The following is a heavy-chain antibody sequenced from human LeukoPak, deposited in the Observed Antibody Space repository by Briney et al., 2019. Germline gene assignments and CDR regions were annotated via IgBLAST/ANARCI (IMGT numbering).Heavy chain of an antibody. V-gene: IGHV3-48*02. CDR2: ISSSGSNI. CDR3: ATMILGEN. J-gene: IGHJ4*02. Sequence: GGSLRLSCAASGFSFSSYSMNWVRQAPGKGLEWVSYISSSGSNIYYADSVKGRFTISRDNAKNSLYLQMNSLRDEDTAVYYCATMILGENWGKGALGSVSS. CDR1: GFSFSSYS. D-gene: IGHD3-10*01.